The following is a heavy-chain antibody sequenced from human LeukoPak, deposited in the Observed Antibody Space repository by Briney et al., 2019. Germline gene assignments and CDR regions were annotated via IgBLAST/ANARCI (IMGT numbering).Heavy chain of an antibody. V-gene: IGHV3-23*01. CDR1: GFTFNNYG. CDR3: ARGDDAFDV. Sequence: GGSLRLSCAASGFTFNNYGMTWVRQAPGKGLEWVSVITGSGGSTYYADSVKGRFTISRDNSKNTLYLQMNSLRAEDTALYYCARGDDAFDVWGQGTMVTVSS. J-gene: IGHJ3*01. CDR2: ITGSGGST.